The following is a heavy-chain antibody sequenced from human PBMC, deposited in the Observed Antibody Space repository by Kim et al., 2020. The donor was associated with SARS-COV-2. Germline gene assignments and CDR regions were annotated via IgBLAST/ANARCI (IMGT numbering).Heavy chain of an antibody. CDR3: ATLLPPVWWLREGGMGMDV. Sequence: SETLSLTCTVSGGSISSSSYYWGWIRQPPGKGLEWIGSIYYSGSTYYNPSLKSRVTISVDTSKNQFSLKLSSVTAADTAVYYCATLLPPVWWLREGGMGMDVWGQGTTVTVSS. J-gene: IGHJ6*02. CDR1: GGSISSSSYY. D-gene: IGHD5-12*01. V-gene: IGHV4-39*01. CDR2: IYYSGST.